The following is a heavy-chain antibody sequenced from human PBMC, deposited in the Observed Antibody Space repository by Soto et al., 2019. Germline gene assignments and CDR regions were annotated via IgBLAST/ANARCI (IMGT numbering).Heavy chain of an antibody. Sequence: GASVKVSCKASGYNFTRFGISWVRQAPGQGLEWMGWISAHNGDTNYVQKFQGRVTMTTDTSTRTTYMELRSLRYDDTAVYYCAREVNWNDHYYYYMDVWGKGTTVTVSS. CDR3: AREVNWNDHYYYYMDV. CDR1: GYNFTRFG. V-gene: IGHV1-18*01. D-gene: IGHD1-1*01. J-gene: IGHJ6*03. CDR2: ISAHNGDT.